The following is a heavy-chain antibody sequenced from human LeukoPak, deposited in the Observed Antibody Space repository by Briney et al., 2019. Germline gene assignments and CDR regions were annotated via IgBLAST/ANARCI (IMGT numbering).Heavy chain of an antibody. CDR3: ASGHITMVRVMIRSLGPRDY. D-gene: IGHD3-10*01. CDR1: GFTFSSYA. V-gene: IGHV3-23*01. J-gene: IGHJ4*02. Sequence: GGSLRLSCAASGFTFSSYAMSWVRQTPGKGLEWVSAISGSGGPTYYADSVKGRFTISRDDSRNTLYLQINSLRAEDSAVYSGASGHITMVRVMIRSLGPRDYWGQGTLVTVSS. CDR2: ISGSGGPT.